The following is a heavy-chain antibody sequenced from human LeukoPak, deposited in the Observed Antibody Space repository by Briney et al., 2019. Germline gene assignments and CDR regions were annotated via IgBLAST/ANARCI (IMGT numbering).Heavy chain of an antibody. V-gene: IGHV4-39*01. J-gene: IGHJ6*03. CDR1: GGSISSSSYY. Sequence: SETLSLTCTVSGGSISSSSYYWGWIRQPPGKGLEWIGSIYYSGSTYYNPSLKSRVTISVDTSKNQFSLKLSSVTAADTAVYYCARAYYYGSGSYYNYYYYYMDVWGKGTTVTVSS. CDR2: IYYSGST. D-gene: IGHD3-10*01. CDR3: ARAYYYGSGSYYNYYYYYMDV.